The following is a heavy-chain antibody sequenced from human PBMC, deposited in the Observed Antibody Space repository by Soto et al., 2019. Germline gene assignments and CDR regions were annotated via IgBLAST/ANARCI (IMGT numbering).Heavy chain of an antibody. CDR3: AKALLQYSYGLYYFDY. Sequence: SLRLSCAASGFTFEDYAMHWVRQAPWKGLEWVSGISWNSGSIGYADSVKGRFTISRDNAKNSLYLQMNSLRAEDTALYYCAKALLQYSYGLYYFDYWGQGTLVTVSS. CDR1: GFTFEDYA. J-gene: IGHJ4*02. CDR2: ISWNSGSI. D-gene: IGHD5-18*01. V-gene: IGHV3-9*01.